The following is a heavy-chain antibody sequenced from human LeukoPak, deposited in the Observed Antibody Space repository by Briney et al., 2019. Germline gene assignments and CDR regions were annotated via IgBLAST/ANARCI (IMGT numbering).Heavy chain of an antibody. Sequence: PSETLSLTCTVSGGSISSHYWSWIRQPPGKGLEWIGDINPSGSTYYNPSLKSRLTISVDTSKNQFSLKLRSVTAADTAVYYCARGRHDITMIVVVMTSVSYYLDVWGKGTTVTVS. CDR2: INPSGST. J-gene: IGHJ6*03. CDR3: ARGRHDITMIVVVMTSVSYYLDV. D-gene: IGHD3-22*01. CDR1: GGSISSHY. V-gene: IGHV4-34*01.